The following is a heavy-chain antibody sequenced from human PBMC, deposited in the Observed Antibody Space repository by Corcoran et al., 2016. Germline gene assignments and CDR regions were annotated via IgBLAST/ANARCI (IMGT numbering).Heavy chain of an antibody. CDR3: ARGGDYVWGSYHYLPSGRRAFDP. J-gene: IGHJ5*02. V-gene: IGHV4-34*01. Sequence: QVQLQQWGAGRLKPSETLSLTCAVYGGSFSGYYWSWIRQPPGKGLEWIGEINHSGSTHYNPSLKSRVTISVNTSKNQFSLKLSSVTAADTAVYYCARGGDYVWGSYHYLPSGRRAFDPWGQGTLVTVSS. D-gene: IGHD3-16*02. CDR1: GGSFSGYY. CDR2: INHSGST.